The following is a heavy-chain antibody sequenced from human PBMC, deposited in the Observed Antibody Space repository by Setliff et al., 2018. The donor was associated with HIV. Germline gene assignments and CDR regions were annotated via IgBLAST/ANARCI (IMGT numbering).Heavy chain of an antibody. J-gene: IGHJ5*02. CDR2: MNPNNGNT. CDR1: GYNFTDYD. Sequence: GASVKVSCKASGYNFTDYDINWVRQATGQGLEWMGWMNPNNGNTGYAEKFQGRVTMTRETSISTAYMELSSLRSDDTAVYYCARGTAPRPASVLEFLEWLFPNWFDPWGQGTLVTVSS. CDR3: ARGTAPRPASVLEFLEWLFPNWFDP. V-gene: IGHV1-8*02. D-gene: IGHD3-3*02.